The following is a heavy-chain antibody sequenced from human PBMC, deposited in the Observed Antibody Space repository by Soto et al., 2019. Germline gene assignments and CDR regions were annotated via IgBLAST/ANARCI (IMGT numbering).Heavy chain of an antibody. J-gene: IGHJ4*02. CDR3: VGGYYGSGSYKNDY. Sequence: SGPTLVNPTQTLTLTCTFSGFSLSTGGMCVSWIRQPPGKALEWLARIDWDDDKYYSTSLKTRLTISKDTSKNQVVLTMTNMDPVDTATYYCVGGYYGSGSYKNDYWGQGTLVTVSS. V-gene: IGHV2-70*11. D-gene: IGHD3-10*01. CDR2: IDWDDDK. CDR1: GFSLSTGGMC.